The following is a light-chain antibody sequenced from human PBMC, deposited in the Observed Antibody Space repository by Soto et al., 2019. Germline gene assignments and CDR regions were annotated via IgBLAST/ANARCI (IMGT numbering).Light chain of an antibody. V-gene: IGLV2-14*01. Sequence: QSALTQPASVSGSPGQSITISCTGTSSDVGGYKYVSWYQHHPGKAPKLMISEVSNRPSGVSTRFSGSKSGNTASLTISGLQAEDEADPSCFSYTSDSTLYVFGSGTKFTVL. CDR3: FSYTSDSTLYV. CDR2: EVS. J-gene: IGLJ1*01. CDR1: SSDVGGYKY.